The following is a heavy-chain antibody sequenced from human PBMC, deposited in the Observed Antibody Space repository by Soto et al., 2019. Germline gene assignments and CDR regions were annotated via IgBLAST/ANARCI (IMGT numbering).Heavy chain of an antibody. CDR2: IYPSGNT. J-gene: IGHJ5*02. V-gene: IGHV4-38-2*01. CDR3: VAYTAAHNWFDP. Sequence: SETLSLTCGVSGSSVRSDFYWAWIRQSPGAGLEWLGSIYPSGNTYYNPSVRGRITISVDTSKNHFSLTLTSVTAADTARYYCVAYTAAHNWFDPWGQGTLVTVPS. CDR1: GSSVRSDFY. D-gene: IGHD2-2*02.